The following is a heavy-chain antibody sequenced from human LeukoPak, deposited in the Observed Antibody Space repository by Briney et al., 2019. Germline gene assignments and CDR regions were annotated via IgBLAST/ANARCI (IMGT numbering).Heavy chain of an antibody. V-gene: IGHV3-30*18. CDR1: GFTFSAYG. D-gene: IGHD3-10*01. Sequence: PGRSLRLSCAASGFTFSAYGMHWVRQAPGKGLEWVAVISFDGSDNDYADSLKGRFAISRDNSENTLYLQMNSLRAEDTAVYYCAKAHYSGSGSYFNGLDYYYFGMDVWGQGTTVTVSS. CDR3: AKAHYSGSGSYFNGLDYYYFGMDV. CDR2: ISFDGSDN. J-gene: IGHJ6*02.